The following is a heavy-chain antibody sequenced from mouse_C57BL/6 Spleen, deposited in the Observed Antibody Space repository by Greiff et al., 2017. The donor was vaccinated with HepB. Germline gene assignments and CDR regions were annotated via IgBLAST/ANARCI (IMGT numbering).Heavy chain of an antibody. CDR1: GYTFTDYE. CDR2: IEPETGGT. Sequence: QVQLQQSGAELVRPGASVTLSCKASGYTFTDYEMHWVKQTPVHGLEWIGAIEPETGGTAYNQKFKGKAILTADKSSSTAYMELRSLTSEDSAVYYCARSESDYVPWFAYWGQGTLVTVSA. V-gene: IGHV1-15*01. J-gene: IGHJ3*01. CDR3: ARSESDYVPWFAY. D-gene: IGHD2-13*01.